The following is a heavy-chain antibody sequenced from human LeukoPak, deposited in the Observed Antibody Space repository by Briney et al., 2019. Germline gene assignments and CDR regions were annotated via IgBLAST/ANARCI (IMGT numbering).Heavy chain of an antibody. D-gene: IGHD4-11*01. CDR3: ARGVLTTVSYYMDV. CDR1: GGSLSSHQ. J-gene: IGHJ6*03. V-gene: IGHV4-59*11. Sequence: SEALSLTCTASGGSLSSHQWSWIRQPPGKGLEWIGYIYYSGSTNYNPSLKSRFTISIDTSNNRFSLRLSSVTAADTAVYYCARGVLTTVSYYMDVWGKGTTVTVSS. CDR2: IYYSGST.